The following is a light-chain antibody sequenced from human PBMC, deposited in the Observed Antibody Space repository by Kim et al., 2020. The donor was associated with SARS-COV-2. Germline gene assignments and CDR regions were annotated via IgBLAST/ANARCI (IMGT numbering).Light chain of an antibody. CDR1: SSNIGNNA. V-gene: IGLV1-36*01. Sequence: QSVLTQPPSLSEAPRQRVTISCSGSSSNIGNNAVNWYQQLTGKAPKLLIYYDDLLPSGVSDRFSGSKSGTSASLAISGRQSEDEADYYCAAWDDRLNGPVFGGGTKLTVL. J-gene: IGLJ3*02. CDR2: YDD. CDR3: AAWDDRLNGPV.